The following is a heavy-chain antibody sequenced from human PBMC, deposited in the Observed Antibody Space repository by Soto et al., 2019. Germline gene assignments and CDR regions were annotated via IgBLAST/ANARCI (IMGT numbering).Heavy chain of an antibody. CDR1: GYSISSGYY. CDR3: ASPYALLNYDSYAFDI. CDR2: IYHSGST. Sequence: SETLSLTCAVSGYSISSGYYWGWIRQPPGKGLEWIGSIYHSGSTYYNPSLKSRVTISVDTSKNQFSLKLSSVTAADTAVYYCASPYALLNYDSYAFDIWGQGTMVTVSS. D-gene: IGHD3-22*01. V-gene: IGHV4-38-2*01. J-gene: IGHJ3*02.